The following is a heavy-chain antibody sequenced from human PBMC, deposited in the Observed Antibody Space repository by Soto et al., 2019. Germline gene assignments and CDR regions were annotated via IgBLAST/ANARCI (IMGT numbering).Heavy chain of an antibody. CDR1: GFTFSSYA. CDR2: ISGSGGST. D-gene: IGHD3-10*01. J-gene: IGHJ4*02. V-gene: IGHV3-23*01. Sequence: LKISFAASGFTFSSYAMSWVRQAPGKGLEWVSAISGSGGSTYYADSVKGRFTISRDNSKNTLYLQMNSLRAEDTAVYYCAKDRLGETMVDYWGQGTLVTVSS. CDR3: AKDRLGETMVDY.